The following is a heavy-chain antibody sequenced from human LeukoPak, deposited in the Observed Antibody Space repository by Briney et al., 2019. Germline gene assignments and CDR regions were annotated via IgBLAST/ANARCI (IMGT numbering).Heavy chain of an antibody. CDR1: GFTFSRYS. V-gene: IGHV3-21*01. Sequence: PGGSLRLSCAASGFTFSRYSMNWVRQAPGKGLEWVSSISDDGKYIYYADSVKGRFSISRDNAKSSLYLQMNSLRAEDTAVYYCARDSGDSSGYYPGYWGQGTLVTVSS. D-gene: IGHD3-22*01. CDR3: ARDSGDSSGYYPGY. CDR2: ISDDGKYI. J-gene: IGHJ4*02.